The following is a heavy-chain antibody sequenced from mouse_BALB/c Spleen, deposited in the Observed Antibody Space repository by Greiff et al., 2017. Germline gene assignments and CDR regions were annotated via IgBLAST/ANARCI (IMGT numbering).Heavy chain of an antibody. V-gene: IGHV2-2*02. Sequence: VKVVESGPGLVQPSQSLSITCTVSGFSLTSYGVHWVRQSPGKGLEWLGVIWSGGSTDYNAAFISRLSISKDNSKSQVFFKMNSLQANDTAIYYCAKGYDGYFDVWGAGTTVTVSS. CDR3: AKGYDGYFDV. D-gene: IGHD2-14*01. J-gene: IGHJ1*01. CDR1: GFSLTSYG. CDR2: IWSGGST.